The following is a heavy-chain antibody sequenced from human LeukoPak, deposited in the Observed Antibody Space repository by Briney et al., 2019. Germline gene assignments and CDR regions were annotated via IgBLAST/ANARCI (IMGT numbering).Heavy chain of an antibody. CDR2: ISYDGSNK. CDR1: GFTFSSYG. V-gene: IGHV3-30*18. D-gene: IGHD3-10*01. Sequence: GGSLRLSCAASGFTFSSYGMHWVHQAPGKGLEWVAVISYDGSNKYYADSVKGRFTISRDNSKNTLYLQMNSLRAEDTAVYYCAKYRREMVRGDPADYWGQGTLVTVSS. CDR3: AKYRREMVRGDPADY. J-gene: IGHJ4*02.